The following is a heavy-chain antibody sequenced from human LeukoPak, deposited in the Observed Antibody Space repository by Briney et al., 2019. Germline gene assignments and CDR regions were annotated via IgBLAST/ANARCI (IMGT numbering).Heavy chain of an antibody. CDR1: GFTFSSYS. Sequence: GGSLRLSCAGSGFTFSSYSMNWVRQAPGKGLEWVSSITSSSSYIYYADSVKGRFTISRDNAKNSLYLQMNSLRAEDTAVYYCAELGITMIGGVWGKGTTVTISS. J-gene: IGHJ6*04. V-gene: IGHV3-21*01. CDR3: AELGITMIGGV. D-gene: IGHD3-10*02. CDR2: ITSSSSYI.